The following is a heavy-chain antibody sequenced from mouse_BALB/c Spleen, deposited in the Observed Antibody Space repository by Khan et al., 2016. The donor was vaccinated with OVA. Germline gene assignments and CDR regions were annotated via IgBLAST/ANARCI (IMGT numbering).Heavy chain of an antibody. J-gene: IGHJ4*01. CDR1: GYSITSDYA. CDR3: ARDGSRYNYAMDY. V-gene: IGHV3-2*02. Sequence: VQLQQSGPGLVKPSQSLSLTCTVTGYSITSDYAWNWIRQFPGNKLEWMGSINYSGSTNYTPSLKSRISITRDTSTNQFFLQFNSVTTEETATYNCARDGSRYNYAMDYWGQGTAVTVSS. CDR2: INYSGST. D-gene: IGHD2-3*01.